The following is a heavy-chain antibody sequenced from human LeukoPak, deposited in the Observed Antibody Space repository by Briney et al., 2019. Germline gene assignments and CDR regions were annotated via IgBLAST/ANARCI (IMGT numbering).Heavy chain of an antibody. V-gene: IGHV3-33*01. CDR1: GFTFSSYG. J-gene: IGHJ6*02. Sequence: GGSLRLSCAASGFTFSSYGMHWVRQAPGKGLEWVAVIWYDGSNKYYADSVKGRFTISRDNSKNTLYLQMNSLRAEDTAVYYCAREKRIFGVVASWGMDVWGQGTTVTVSS. D-gene: IGHD3-3*01. CDR2: IWYDGSNK. CDR3: AREKRIFGVVASWGMDV.